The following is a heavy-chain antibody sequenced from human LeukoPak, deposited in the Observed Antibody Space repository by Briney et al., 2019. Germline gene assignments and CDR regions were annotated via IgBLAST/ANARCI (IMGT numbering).Heavy chain of an antibody. CDR1: GFTFSSYS. J-gene: IGHJ4*02. CDR2: ISSSSSTI. V-gene: IGHV3-48*04. CDR3: ATGGGRYYYDSSGFYTTSSYYFDY. D-gene: IGHD3-22*01. Sequence: GGSLRLSCAASGFTFSSYSMNWVRQAPGKGLEWVSYISSSSSTIYYADSVKGRFTISRDNAKNSLYLQMNSLRAEDTAVYYCATGGGRYYYDSSGFYTTSSYYFDYWGQGTLVTVSS.